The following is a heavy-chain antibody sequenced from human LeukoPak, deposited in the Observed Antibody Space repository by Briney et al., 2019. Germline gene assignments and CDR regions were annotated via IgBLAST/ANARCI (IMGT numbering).Heavy chain of an antibody. CDR3: ASLGTYYGKYYFDY. D-gene: IGHD3-22*01. J-gene: IGHJ4*02. V-gene: IGHV3-7*01. Sequence: GGSLRLSCAASGFTFSSYWMSWVRQAPGKGLEWVANIKQDGSEKYYVDSVKGLFTISRDNAKNSLYLQMNSLRDEDTAVYYCASLGTYYGKYYFDYWGQGTLVTVSS. CDR2: IKQDGSEK. CDR1: GFTFSSYW.